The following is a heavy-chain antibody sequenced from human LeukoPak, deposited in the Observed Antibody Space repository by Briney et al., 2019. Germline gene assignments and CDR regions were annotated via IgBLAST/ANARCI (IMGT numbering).Heavy chain of an antibody. V-gene: IGHV4-59*08. CDR3: ARHEKRAVAGYYYYGMDV. CDR2: IYYIGSP. D-gene: IGHD6-19*01. CDR1: GGAINSYH. Sequence: SETLSLTCTVSGGAINSYHWTWIRQPPGKGLEWIASIYYIGSPKYNPSLESRVTISVDTSKNQFSLKLSSVTAADTAVYYCARHEKRAVAGYYYYGMDVWGQGTTVTVSS. J-gene: IGHJ6*02.